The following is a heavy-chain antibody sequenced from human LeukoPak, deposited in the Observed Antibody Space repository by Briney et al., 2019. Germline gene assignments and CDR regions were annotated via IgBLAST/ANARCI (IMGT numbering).Heavy chain of an antibody. CDR1: GFTFSSYA. Sequence: PGGSLRLSCAASGFTFSSYAMIWVRQAPGKGLEWVSAISGSGGSTYYADSVKGRFTISRDNSKNTLYLQMNSLRAEDTAVYYCAKAPFTYYYGSGSPTEFDYWGQGTLVTVSS. CDR2: ISGSGGST. CDR3: AKAPFTYYYGSGSPTEFDY. J-gene: IGHJ4*02. V-gene: IGHV3-23*01. D-gene: IGHD3-10*01.